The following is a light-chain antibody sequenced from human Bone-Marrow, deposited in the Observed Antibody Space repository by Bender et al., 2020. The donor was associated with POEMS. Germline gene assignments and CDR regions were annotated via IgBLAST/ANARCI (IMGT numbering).Light chain of an antibody. CDR3: SSWDDSLSGWV. Sequence: QSALTQPASMSGSPGQSITISCTGTNSDIDVFNFVSWYQQLPDKAPKLMIYDVINRPSGVSNRFSGSKSGNTASLTISDIQSEDEGDYYCSSWDDSLSGWVFGGGTKLTVL. J-gene: IGLJ3*02. CDR2: DVI. V-gene: IGLV2-14*03. CDR1: NSDIDVFNF.